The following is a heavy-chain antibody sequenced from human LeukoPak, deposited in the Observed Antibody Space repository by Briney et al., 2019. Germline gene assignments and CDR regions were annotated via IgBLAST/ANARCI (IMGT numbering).Heavy chain of an antibody. CDR1: GYTFTSYY. CDR2: INPSGGST. Sequence: ASVKVSCKASGYTFTSYYMHWVRQAPRQGLEWMGIINPSGGSTSYAQKFQGRVTMTRDTSTSTVYMELSSLRSEDTAVYYCARTQWELNWFDPWGQGTLVTVSS. CDR3: ARTQWELNWFDP. J-gene: IGHJ5*02. D-gene: IGHD1-26*01. V-gene: IGHV1-46*01.